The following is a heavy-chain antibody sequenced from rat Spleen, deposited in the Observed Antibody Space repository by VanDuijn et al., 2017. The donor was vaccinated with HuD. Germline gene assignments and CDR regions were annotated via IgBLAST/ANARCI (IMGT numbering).Heavy chain of an antibody. CDR3: ARHAYYDGYYHWYFDF. V-gene: IGHV5-7*01. J-gene: IGHJ1*01. CDR2: ISYDGSIT. CDR1: GFTFSDYN. Sequence: EVQLVESGGGLVQPGRSLKLSYAASGFTFSDYNMAWVRQAPKKGLEWVATISYDGSITYYRDSVKCRFTISRDNAKSTLYLQMDSLRSEDTATYYCARHAYYDGYYHWYFDFWGPGTMVTVSS. D-gene: IGHD1-12*03.